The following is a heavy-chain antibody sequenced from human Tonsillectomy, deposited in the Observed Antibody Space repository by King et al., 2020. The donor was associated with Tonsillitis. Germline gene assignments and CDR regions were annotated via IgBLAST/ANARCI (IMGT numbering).Heavy chain of an antibody. D-gene: IGHD3-10*01. V-gene: IGHV3-43*01. CDR1: GFTFTDYS. Sequence: VQLVESGGAVIQPGGSLRLSCTASGFTFTDYSMHWVRQRPGKGLEWLSLINWDGSGTYYADSVKGRFTISRDDSKKSLYLQVDSLRMDDTAWYYCAKDMFTKVRGGTAYDSWGQGTLLTVSS. CDR2: INWDGSGT. CDR3: AKDMFTKVRGGTAYDS. J-gene: IGHJ4*02.